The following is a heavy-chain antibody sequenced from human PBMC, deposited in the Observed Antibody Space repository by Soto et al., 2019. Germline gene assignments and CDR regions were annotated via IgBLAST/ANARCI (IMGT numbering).Heavy chain of an antibody. CDR3: ARTSGITPTRVFDY. V-gene: IGHV4-34*01. D-gene: IGHD3-10*01. Sequence: QVQLQQWGAGLLKPSETLSLTCAVYGGSFSGYYWSWIRQPPGKGLEWIGEINHSGNTTYNPSLKSRVTISVDTSKNQFSLKLSSVTAADTAVYYCARTSGITPTRVFDYWGQGTLVTVSS. J-gene: IGHJ4*02. CDR2: INHSGNT. CDR1: GGSFSGYY.